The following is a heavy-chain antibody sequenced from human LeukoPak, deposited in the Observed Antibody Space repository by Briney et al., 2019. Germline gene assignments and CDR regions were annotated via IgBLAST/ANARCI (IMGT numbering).Heavy chain of an antibody. D-gene: IGHD6-19*01. CDR1: GFTFSNYA. V-gene: IGHV3-23*01. J-gene: IGHJ4*02. Sequence: PGGSLRLSCAASGFTFSNYAMSWVRQAPGKGLEWVSAISGSGGSTYYADSVKGRFTISRDNSKNTLYLQMNSLRAEDTAVYYCAREPGIAVAGTGGFDYWGQGTLVTVSS. CDR2: ISGSGGST. CDR3: AREPGIAVAGTGGFDY.